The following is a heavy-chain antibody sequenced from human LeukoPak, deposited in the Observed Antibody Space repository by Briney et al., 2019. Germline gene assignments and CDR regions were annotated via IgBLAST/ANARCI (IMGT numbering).Heavy chain of an antibody. Sequence: ASVKVSCKDSGYTFTSYYMHWVRQTPGQRLEWMGWINANSGVTEYAQKFQGRVTMTRDTSISTAYMELSGLRSDDTALFYCAARIAVAGFDYWGPGTLVTVAS. CDR2: INANSGVT. V-gene: IGHV1-2*02. J-gene: IGHJ4*02. D-gene: IGHD6-19*01. CDR1: GYTFTSYY. CDR3: AARIAVAGFDY.